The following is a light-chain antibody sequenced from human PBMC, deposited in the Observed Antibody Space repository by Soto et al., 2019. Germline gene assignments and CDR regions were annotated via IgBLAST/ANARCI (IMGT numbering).Light chain of an antibody. Sequence: EVVLTQSPATLSLSPEERAILSCRASQSVEKYLVWYQQKPGQAPRLLIYDTSNRATGIPARFSGSGSETDFTLTISSLEPEDFAVYYCQQRKHWPPLTFGGGTKVELK. CDR3: QQRKHWPPLT. CDR1: QSVEKY. V-gene: IGKV3-11*01. J-gene: IGKJ4*01. CDR2: DTS.